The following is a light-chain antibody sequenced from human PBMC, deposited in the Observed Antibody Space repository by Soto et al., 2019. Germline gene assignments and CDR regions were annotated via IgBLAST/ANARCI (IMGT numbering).Light chain of an antibody. CDR1: QSVSSN. V-gene: IGKV3-15*01. J-gene: IGKJ4*01. CDR3: QQYNNWPLT. CDR2: GAS. Sequence: EIAMTQSPATLSVSPGERGTLSCRASQSVSSNLAWYQQQPGQAPRLLIYGASTRATGFPARFSGSGSGTEFTLTISSLQSEDFAVYYCQQYNNWPLTFGGGTKVDIK.